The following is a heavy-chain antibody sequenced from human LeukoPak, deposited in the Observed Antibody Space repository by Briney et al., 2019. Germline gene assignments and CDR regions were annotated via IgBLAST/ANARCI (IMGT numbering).Heavy chain of an antibody. V-gene: IGHV4-59*01. Sequence: SETLSLTCTVSGGSISSYYWSWIRQPPGKGLEWIGYIYYSGSTNYNPSLKSRVTISVDTSKNQFFLKLSSVTAADTAVYYCARFIKARYCSSTSCLHTYFDYWGQGTLVTVSS. D-gene: IGHD2-2*01. CDR3: ARFIKARYCSSTSCLHTYFDY. J-gene: IGHJ4*02. CDR1: GGSISSYY. CDR2: IYYSGST.